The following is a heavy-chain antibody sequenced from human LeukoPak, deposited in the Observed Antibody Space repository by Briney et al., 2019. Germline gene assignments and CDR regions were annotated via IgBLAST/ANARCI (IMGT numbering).Heavy chain of an antibody. D-gene: IGHD3-10*01. Sequence: SGESLKISCQGSGYSFTSYWIGWVRQMPGKGLEWMGIIYPGDSDTRYSPSFQGQVTISADKSISTAYLQWSSLKASDTAMYYCARTSITMVRGVGNWFDPWGQGTLVTVSS. CDR1: GYSFTSYW. J-gene: IGHJ5*02. CDR2: IYPGDSDT. CDR3: ARTSITMVRGVGNWFDP. V-gene: IGHV5-51*01.